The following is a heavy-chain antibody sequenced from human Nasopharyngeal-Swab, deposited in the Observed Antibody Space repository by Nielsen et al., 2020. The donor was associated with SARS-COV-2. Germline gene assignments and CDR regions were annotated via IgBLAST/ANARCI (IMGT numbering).Heavy chain of an antibody. D-gene: IGHD2-2*01. CDR3: ARTGSDCSSTSCYFVF. J-gene: IGHJ4*02. CDR1: GGSFSGYY. V-gene: IGHV4-34*01. CDR2: INHSGST. Sequence: GSLRLSCAVYGGSFSGYYWNWIRQPPGRGLEWIGEINHSGSTNYNPSLKSRVTISIDTSKNQFSLKLSSVTAADTAVYYCARTGSDCSSTSCYFVFWGQGTLVTVSS.